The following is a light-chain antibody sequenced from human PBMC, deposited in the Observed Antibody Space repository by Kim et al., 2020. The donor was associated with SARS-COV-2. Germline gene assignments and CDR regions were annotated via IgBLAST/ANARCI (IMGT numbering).Light chain of an antibody. V-gene: IGKV4-1*01. CDR2: WAS. J-gene: IGKJ1*01. CDR1: QSVLYTSNNKNY. Sequence: ATINCKSSQSVLYTSNNKNYLAWYQQKPGQPPKLLISWASTREPGVPDRFSGSGSETDFTLTISSLQAEDVALYYCQQYYRSPRTFGQGTKVDIK. CDR3: QQYYRSPRT.